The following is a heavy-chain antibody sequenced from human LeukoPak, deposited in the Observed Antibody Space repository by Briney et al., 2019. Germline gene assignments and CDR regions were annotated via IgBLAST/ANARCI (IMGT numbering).Heavy chain of an antibody. Sequence: GGSLRLSCAASGFTFSDYYMSWIRQAPGKGLEWVSYISSSGSTIYYADSVKGRFTISRDNAKNSLYLQMNSLRAEDTAVYYCARGKDGGQYYYDSSGYFYYWGQGTLVTVSS. J-gene: IGHJ4*02. CDR3: ARGKDGGQYYYDSSGYFYY. CDR2: ISSSGSTI. V-gene: IGHV3-11*01. CDR1: GFTFSDYY. D-gene: IGHD3-22*01.